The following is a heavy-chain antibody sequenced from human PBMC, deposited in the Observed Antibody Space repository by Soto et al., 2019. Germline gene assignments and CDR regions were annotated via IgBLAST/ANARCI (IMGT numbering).Heavy chain of an antibody. Sequence: GASVKVSCKASGYTFINYGISWVRPDPGQGLEWMGWVSAHNGNTVYAQKVQGRVAMTTDTSSSTAYMELRSLRSDDTAVYYCARSPVREISKGYYYMDVWGKGTTVTVSS. D-gene: IGHD2-15*01. V-gene: IGHV1-18*01. J-gene: IGHJ6*03. CDR2: VSAHNGNT. CDR3: ARSPVREISKGYYYMDV. CDR1: GYTFINYG.